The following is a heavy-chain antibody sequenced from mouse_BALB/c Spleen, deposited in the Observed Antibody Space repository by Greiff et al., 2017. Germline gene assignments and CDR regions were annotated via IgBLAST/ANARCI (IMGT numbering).Heavy chain of an antibody. D-gene: IGHD2-14*01. J-gene: IGHJ4*01. CDR3: ARRGRYDEGNYYAMDY. V-gene: IGHV2-2*02. Sequence: QVQLQQSGPGLVQPSQSLSITCTVSGFSLTSYGVHWVRQSPGKGLEWLGVIWSGGSTDYNAAFISRLSISKDNSKSQVFFKMNSLQANDTAIYYCARRGRYDEGNYYAMDYWGQGTSVTVSS. CDR2: IWSGGST. CDR1: GFSLTSYG.